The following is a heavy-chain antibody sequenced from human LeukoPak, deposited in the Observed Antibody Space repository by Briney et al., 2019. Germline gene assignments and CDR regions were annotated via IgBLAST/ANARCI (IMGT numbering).Heavy chain of an antibody. D-gene: IGHD2-15*01. J-gene: IGHJ6*02. CDR3: ARKGMVAATRHYYYYYGMDV. CDR1: GYTFTGYY. CDR2: INPYSGGT. Sequence: ASVKVSCKASGYTFTGYYMHWVRQAPGQGLEWMGWINPYSGGTNSAQKFQGRVTMTRDTSISTAYMELSRLRSDDTAVYYCARKGMVAATRHYYYYYGMDVWGQGTTVTVSS. V-gene: IGHV1-2*02.